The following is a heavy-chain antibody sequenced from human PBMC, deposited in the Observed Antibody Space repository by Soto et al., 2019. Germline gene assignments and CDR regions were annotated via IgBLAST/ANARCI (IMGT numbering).Heavy chain of an antibody. J-gene: IGHJ4*02. D-gene: IGHD3-3*01. V-gene: IGHV3-23*01. CDR3: AKDYDFWSGYFHPIDS. CDR1: AFTFSSYA. Sequence: EVQLLESGGGLVPPGGSLRLSCAASAFTFSSYAMSWVRQAPGKGLEWVSGIDTSGGSTYYADSVKGRFTISRDNSKNTLYLQMNSLSAEDTALYDCAKDYDFWSGYFHPIDSWGQGTLVTVSS. CDR2: IDTSGGST.